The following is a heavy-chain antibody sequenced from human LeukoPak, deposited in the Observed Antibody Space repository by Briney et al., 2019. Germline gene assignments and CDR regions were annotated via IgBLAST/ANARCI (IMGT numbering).Heavy chain of an antibody. CDR3: VRGPTGTYFQH. CDR1: GYTFTADY. J-gene: IGHJ1*01. D-gene: IGHD2-8*02. CDR2: INPNGGGT. Sequence: ASVKVSCKASGYTFTADYMHWVRQAPGQGLEWMGWINPNGGGTLFAQKFQGRVTLTRDTSISTVYLEVSSLILDDTAVYYCVRGPTGTYFQHWGQGTLVTVSS. V-gene: IGHV1-2*02.